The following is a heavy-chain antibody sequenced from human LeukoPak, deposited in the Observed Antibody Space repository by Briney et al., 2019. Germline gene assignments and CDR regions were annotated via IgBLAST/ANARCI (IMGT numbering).Heavy chain of an antibody. CDR3: AKEGGVRGTVTTMYYYYYGMDV. J-gene: IGHJ6*02. V-gene: IGHV3-23*01. D-gene: IGHD4-17*01. CDR2: ISGSGGST. CDR1: GFTFSSYA. Sequence: PGGSLRLSCAASGFTFSSYAMSWVRQAPGKGLEWVSAISGSGGSTYYADSVKGRFIISRDNSKNTLYLQMNSLRAEDTAVYYCAKEGGVRGTVTTMYYYYYGMDVWGQGTTVTVSS.